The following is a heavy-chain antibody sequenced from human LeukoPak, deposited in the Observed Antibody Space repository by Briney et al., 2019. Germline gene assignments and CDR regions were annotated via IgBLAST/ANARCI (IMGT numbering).Heavy chain of an antibody. CDR2: IYYDGSNK. J-gene: IGHJ6*02. Sequence: GGSLRLSCAASGFTFSSYAMHWVRQAPGTGLEWVAVIYYDGSNKYYADSVKGRFTISRDNSKNTLYLQMISLRAEDTAVYYCARDPGYYGSGDYYYYYGMDVWGQGTTVTVSS. V-gene: IGHV3-30-3*01. CDR1: GFTFSSYA. D-gene: IGHD3-10*01. CDR3: ARDPGYYGSGDYYYYYGMDV.